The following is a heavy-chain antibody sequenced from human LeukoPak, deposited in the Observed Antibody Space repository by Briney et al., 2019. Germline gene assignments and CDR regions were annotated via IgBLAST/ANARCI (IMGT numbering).Heavy chain of an antibody. CDR3: ARGPQRNWNFYIWFDP. CDR1: GFTFSSYS. CDR2: ISSSSSYI. J-gene: IGHJ5*02. D-gene: IGHD1-7*01. Sequence: KPGGSLRLSCAASGFTFSSYSMNWVRQAPGNGLEWVSSISSSSSYIYYADSVKGRFTISRDNAKNSLYLQMNSLRAEDTAVYYCARGPQRNWNFYIWFDPWGQGTLVTVSS. V-gene: IGHV3-21*01.